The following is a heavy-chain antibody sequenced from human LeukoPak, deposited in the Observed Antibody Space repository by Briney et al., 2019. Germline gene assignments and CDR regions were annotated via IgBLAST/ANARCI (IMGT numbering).Heavy chain of an antibody. D-gene: IGHD3-16*02. V-gene: IGHV4-39*01. Sequence: SETLSLTCTVSGGSISSSSYYWGWIRQPPGKGLEWIGSIYYSGSTFYNPSLKSRVTISVDTSKNQFSLKLSSVTAADTAVYYCAIFDYVWGRYRSDYWGQGTLVTVSS. J-gene: IGHJ4*02. CDR1: GGSISSSSYY. CDR2: IYYSGST. CDR3: AIFDYVWGRYRSDY.